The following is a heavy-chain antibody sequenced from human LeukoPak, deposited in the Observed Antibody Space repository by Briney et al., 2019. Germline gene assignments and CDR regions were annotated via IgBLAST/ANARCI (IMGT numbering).Heavy chain of an antibody. CDR3: ARVQGGGYRTADY. CDR2: ISSSGSTI. CDR1: GFTFSSYE. Sequence: PGGSLRLSCAASGFTFSSYEMNWVREAPGKGLEWGSYISSSGSTIYYADSVKGRFTISRDNSKNTLFLQMNSLRGEDTAMYYCARVQGGGYRTADYWGQGTLVTVSS. J-gene: IGHJ4*02. V-gene: IGHV3-48*03. D-gene: IGHD6-19*01.